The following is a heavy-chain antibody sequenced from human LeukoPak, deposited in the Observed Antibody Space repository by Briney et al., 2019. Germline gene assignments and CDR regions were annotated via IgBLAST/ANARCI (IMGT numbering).Heavy chain of an antibody. D-gene: IGHD1-26*01. Sequence: GGSLGLSCAASGFTFSSYAMNWVRQVPGTGLEWVSYISPSSTLIYYADSVKGRFTISRDNAKKSLFLQMNSLRAEDTAVYYCASLASEWELPEVDYWGLGTLVTVSS. CDR1: GFTFSSYA. CDR3: ASLASEWELPEVDY. V-gene: IGHV3-48*01. CDR2: ISPSSTLI. J-gene: IGHJ4*02.